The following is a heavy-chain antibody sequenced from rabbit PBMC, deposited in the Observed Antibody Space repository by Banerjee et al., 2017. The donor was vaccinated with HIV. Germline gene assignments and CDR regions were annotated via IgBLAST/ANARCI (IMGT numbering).Heavy chain of an antibody. CDR3: ARDLTGVTGWNFNL. Sequence: QEQLVESGGGLVQPGGSLKLSCTVSGFDFSSYGVSWVRQAPGKGLEWIGCINTSSGNTVYASWAKGRFTISKTSSTTVTLQMTSLTAADTATYFCARDLTGVTGWNFNLWGPGTLVTVS. D-gene: IGHD7-1*01. CDR2: INTSSGNT. CDR1: GFDFSSYG. J-gene: IGHJ4*01. V-gene: IGHV1S45*01.